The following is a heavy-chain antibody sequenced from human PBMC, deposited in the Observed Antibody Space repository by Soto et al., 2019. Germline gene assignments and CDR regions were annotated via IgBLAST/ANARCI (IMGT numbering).Heavy chain of an antibody. CDR1: GGTFSRYA. Sequence: SVKVSCKASGGTFSRYAISWVLQAPGQGLEWMGGINPIFGTPHYAQKYQGRVTITADTFTNTAYMELTRLTSDDTAVYFCAREGRHFDYWGQGTLVTVSS. CDR3: AREGRHFDY. CDR2: INPIFGTP. J-gene: IGHJ4*02. V-gene: IGHV1-69*06.